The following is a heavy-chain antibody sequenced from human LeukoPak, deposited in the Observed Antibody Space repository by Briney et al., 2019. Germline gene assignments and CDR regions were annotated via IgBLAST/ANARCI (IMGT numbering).Heavy chain of an antibody. D-gene: IGHD2-21*02. J-gene: IGHJ5*02. Sequence: SETQSLTCAVSGYSISSGYYWGWLRQPPGKGLEWIGNIYHSGSTYYNPSLKSRITISVDKSKNQFSLKLRSVTAADTAVYYCARSVVTATLGWFDPWGQGTLSPSPQ. CDR1: GYSISSGYY. V-gene: IGHV4-38-2*01. CDR2: IYHSGST. CDR3: ARSVVTATLGWFDP.